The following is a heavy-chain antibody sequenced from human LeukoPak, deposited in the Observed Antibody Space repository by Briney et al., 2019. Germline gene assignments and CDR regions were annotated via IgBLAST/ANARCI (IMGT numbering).Heavy chain of an antibody. CDR2: FYRGDST. V-gene: IGHV3-53*01. CDR1: GFPLSDAW. J-gene: IGHJ4*02. Sequence: GGSLRLSCAVSGFPLSDAWMNWVRQAPGKGLEWVSFFYRGDSTYYAESVRGRFTISRDNSKNTLYLLMNSLIPEDTAVYYCAREVVSSPSYFDSWGQGTLVTVSS. D-gene: IGHD2-15*01. CDR3: AREVVSSPSYFDS.